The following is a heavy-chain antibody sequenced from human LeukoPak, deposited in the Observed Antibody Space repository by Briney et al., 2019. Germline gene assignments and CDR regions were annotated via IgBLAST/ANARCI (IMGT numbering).Heavy chain of an antibody. Sequence: ASVKVSCKASGGTFSSYAISWVRQAPGQGLEWMGRIIPILGIANYAQKFQGRVTITADKSTSTAYMELSSLRSEDTAVYYCARFRGGAAGTGYWGQGTLVTVSS. CDR2: IIPILGIA. CDR1: GGTFSSYA. D-gene: IGHD6-13*01. J-gene: IGHJ4*02. V-gene: IGHV1-69*04. CDR3: ARFRGGAAGTGY.